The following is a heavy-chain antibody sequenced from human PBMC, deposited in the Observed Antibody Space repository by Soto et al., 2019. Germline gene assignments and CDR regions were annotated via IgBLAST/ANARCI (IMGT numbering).Heavy chain of an antibody. V-gene: IGHV4-59*01. D-gene: IGHD5-18*01. CDR1: GGSISNYY. J-gene: IGHJ5*02. CDR3: AKDSGYNYGYFRWFDP. Sequence: PSETLSLTCTVSGGSISNYYWSWIRQPPGRGLEWIGHIFYSGRTNYNPALKSRVTISVDTSKSQFSLKLSSVTAADTAVYYCAKDSGYNYGYFRWFDPWGQGTLVTVS. CDR2: IFYSGRT.